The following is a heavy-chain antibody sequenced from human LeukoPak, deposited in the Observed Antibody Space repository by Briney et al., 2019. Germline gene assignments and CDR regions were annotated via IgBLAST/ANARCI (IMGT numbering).Heavy chain of an antibody. CDR3: AKPVLGAFDI. J-gene: IGHJ3*02. Sequence: GGSLRLSCAASGFAFSSYAMSWVRQAPGKGLEWVSAISGSGGSTYYADSVKGRFTISRGNSKNTLYLQMNSLRAEDTAVYYCAKPVLGAFDIWGQGTMVTVSS. CDR2: ISGSGGST. CDR1: GFAFSSYA. V-gene: IGHV3-23*01.